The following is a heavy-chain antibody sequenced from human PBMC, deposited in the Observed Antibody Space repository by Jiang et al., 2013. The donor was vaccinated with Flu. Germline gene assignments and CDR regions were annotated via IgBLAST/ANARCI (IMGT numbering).Heavy chain of an antibody. Sequence: PPRKGLEWIGSIYYSGSTYYNPSLKSRVTISVDTSKNQFSLKLSSVTAADTAVYYCARRYYDILTGYLSALDYWGQGTLVTVSS. CDR3: ARRYYDILTGYLSALDY. D-gene: IGHD3-9*01. J-gene: IGHJ4*02. CDR2: IYYSGST. V-gene: IGHV4-39*07.